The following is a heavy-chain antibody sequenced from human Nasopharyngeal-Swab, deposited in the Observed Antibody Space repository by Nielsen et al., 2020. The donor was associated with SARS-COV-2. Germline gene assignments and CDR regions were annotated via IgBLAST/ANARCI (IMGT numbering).Heavy chain of an antibody. V-gene: IGHV3-30*02. Sequence: GGSLRLSCAASGFTFGYYGMHWVRQAPGKGLEWVAVIWYDGSKKYYVDSVKGRLTISRDNSKNTLYLQMNSLRAEDTALYYCAKKYGTRGWYVGLDYWGQGTQVTVSS. CDR3: AKKYGTRGWYVGLDY. D-gene: IGHD6-19*01. CDR1: GFTFGYYG. CDR2: IWYDGSKK. J-gene: IGHJ4*02.